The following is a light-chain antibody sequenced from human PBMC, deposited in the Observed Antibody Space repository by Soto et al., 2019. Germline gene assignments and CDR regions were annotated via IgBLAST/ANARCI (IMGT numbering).Light chain of an antibody. V-gene: IGKV1-39*01. CDR2: AAS. J-gene: IGKJ2*01. CDR3: QQSYSTPNT. Sequence: DVQMTQSPSSLSASVGDRVTITCRASQSIRTYLNWYQQKPGKAPNLLIYAASILQTGVPSRFSGSGSGTDFTLTIRTLQPEDFSTYYCQQSYSTPNTFVQGTKLEIK. CDR1: QSIRTY.